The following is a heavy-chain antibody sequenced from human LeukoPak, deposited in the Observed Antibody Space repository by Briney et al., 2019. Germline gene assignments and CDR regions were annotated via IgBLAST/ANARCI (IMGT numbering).Heavy chain of an antibody. CDR2: ISPSGGST. J-gene: IGHJ4*02. CDR1: AHTFTGYY. CDR3: AKNGDTSGYYYVDY. D-gene: IGHD3-22*01. Sequence: ASVKVSCKASAHTFTGYYMHWVRQAPGQGLEWMGVISPSGGSTTYAQRFKGSVTMTRDTSTSTVYMELSSLRSEDTAIYYCAKNGDTSGYYYVDYGGQGTLVTVPS. V-gene: IGHV1-46*01.